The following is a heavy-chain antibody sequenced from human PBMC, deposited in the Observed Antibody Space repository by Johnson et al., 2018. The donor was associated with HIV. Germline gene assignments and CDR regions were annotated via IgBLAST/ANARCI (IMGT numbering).Heavy chain of an antibody. V-gene: IGHV3-30*03. CDR1: GFTFSRFA. CDR3: ARPAIVVLPAGVFDI. D-gene: IGHD2-2*01. Sequence: QVQLVESGGGVVQPGRSLRLSCVASGFTFSRFAMHWVRQAPGKGLEWVTLISFDGTTKYYVDSVKGRFTISRDNSMNTLYLQMNSLTTDDTAVYYCARPAIVVLPAGVFDIWGQGTMVTVSS. J-gene: IGHJ3*02. CDR2: ISFDGTTK.